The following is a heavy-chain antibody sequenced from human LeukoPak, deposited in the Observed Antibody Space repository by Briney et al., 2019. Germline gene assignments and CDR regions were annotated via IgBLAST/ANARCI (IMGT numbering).Heavy chain of an antibody. D-gene: IGHD6-19*01. Sequence: QPGGSLRLSCATSGFTFSSYAMSWVRQAPGKGLKWVSTIADNGVSTHYADSVKGRFTISRDNSKNTLYLQMNGLRAEDTAVYYCAKSLTHSSGWYDYWGQGTLVTVSS. CDR1: GFTFSSYA. J-gene: IGHJ4*02. CDR2: IADNGVST. CDR3: AKSLTHSSGWYDY. V-gene: IGHV3-23*01.